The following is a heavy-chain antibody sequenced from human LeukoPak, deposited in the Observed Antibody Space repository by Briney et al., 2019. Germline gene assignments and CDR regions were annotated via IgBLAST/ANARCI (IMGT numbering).Heavy chain of an antibody. Sequence: GGSLRLSCAASGFTFNNYWIHWVRQVPGKDLVWVSRIDGDASRTNYADSVKGRFTISRDNVKNMVYLQMSSLTVEDTAVYYCARVLHDYSNPAEPFDYWGQGTLVTVSS. CDR3: ARVLHDYSNPAEPFDY. D-gene: IGHD4-11*01. CDR1: GFTFNNYW. CDR2: IDGDASRT. J-gene: IGHJ4*02. V-gene: IGHV3-74*01.